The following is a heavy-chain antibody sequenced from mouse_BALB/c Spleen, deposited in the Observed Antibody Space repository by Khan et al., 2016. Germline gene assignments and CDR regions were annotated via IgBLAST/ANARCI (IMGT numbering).Heavy chain of an antibody. CDR1: GFSLTSYG. V-gene: IGHV2-9*02. Sequence: QVQLKESGPGLVAPSQSLSITCTVSGFSLTSYGVHWVRQPPGKGLEWLGVIWAGGSTNYNSAHMSRLSTSKVNSTSQAFLKMNSLQTYDTAMYNCARLEDIWGQGTTLTVSA. CDR3: ARLEDI. CDR2: IWAGGST. D-gene: IGHD1-3*01. J-gene: IGHJ2*01.